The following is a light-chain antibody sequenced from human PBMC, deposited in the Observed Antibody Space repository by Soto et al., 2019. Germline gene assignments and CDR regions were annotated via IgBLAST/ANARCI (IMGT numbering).Light chain of an antibody. J-gene: IGKJ2*01. CDR1: QSVSSSY. V-gene: IGKV3-20*01. CDR2: GAS. Sequence: EIVLTQSPGTLSLSPGERATLSCRASQSVSSSYLAWYQHKPGQAPRLLIFGASSRATVIPARFSGSGSGTDFTLTISRLEPEDLAVYYCQQYGSSPHTFGQGTKLEIK. CDR3: QQYGSSPHT.